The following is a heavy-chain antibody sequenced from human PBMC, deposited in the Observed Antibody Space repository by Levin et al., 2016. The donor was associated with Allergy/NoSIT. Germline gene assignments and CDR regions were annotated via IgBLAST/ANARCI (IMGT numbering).Heavy chain of an antibody. CDR2: ISYSGST. D-gene: IGHD3-10*01. CDR1: GAAISGYY. CDR3: ARLRSLYDSGGYLGYYGMDV. J-gene: IGHJ6*02. V-gene: IGHV4-59*01. Sequence: SETLSLTCTVSGAAISGYYWTWIRQPPGKGLEWIAYISYSGSTDYNPSLKSRVTISVDASKNQFSLKLTSMTAADTAVYYCARLRSLYDSGGYLGYYGMDVWGQGTTVTVSS.